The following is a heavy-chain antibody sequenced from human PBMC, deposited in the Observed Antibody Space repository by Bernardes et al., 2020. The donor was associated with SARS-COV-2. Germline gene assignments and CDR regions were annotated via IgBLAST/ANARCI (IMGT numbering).Heavy chain of an antibody. J-gene: IGHJ6*02. Sequence: GGSLRLSCAASGFRFSDSTIDWVRQAPGKGLEWVGRIRIKTYNYATAYGAPVRGRFTISRDDSENTAYLQMASLTIEDTAMYYCATTLEGSRYYAMDVWGQGTTVTVSS. D-gene: IGHD3-16*01. CDR1: GFRFSDST. V-gene: IGHV3-73*01. CDR2: IRIKTYNYAT. CDR3: ATTLEGSRYYAMDV.